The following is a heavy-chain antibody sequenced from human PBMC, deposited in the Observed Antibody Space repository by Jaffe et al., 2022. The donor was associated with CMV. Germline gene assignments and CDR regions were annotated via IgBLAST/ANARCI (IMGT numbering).Heavy chain of an antibody. Sequence: QVQLQESGPGLVKPSETLSLTCTVSGGSISNYYWSWIRQPPGRGLEWIGYIYYSGSTNSNPSLKSRVTISIDTSKKQFSLKLSSVTAADTAVYYCARGTHVREEERRTQFSYSYMDVWGKGTTVTVSS. CDR2: IYYSGST. CDR3: ARGTHVREEERRTQFSYSYMDV. V-gene: IGHV4-59*01. J-gene: IGHJ6*03. CDR1: GGSISNYY.